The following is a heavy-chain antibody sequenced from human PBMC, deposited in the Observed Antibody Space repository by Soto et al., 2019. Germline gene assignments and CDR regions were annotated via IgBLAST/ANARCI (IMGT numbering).Heavy chain of an antibody. D-gene: IGHD2-2*01. J-gene: IGHJ5*02. CDR1: GGSIKDDTYY. CDR3: ARLHCASPNCVPLDH. V-gene: IGHV4-39*01. Sequence: QLQLQESGPGLVKPSETLSLTCTVSGGSIKDDTYYWGWIRQPPGKWLEWIGSIYYSGTSSYNPSLESGGTMSVDTSKKQLSIMLRSVTAADAAVYYCARLHCASPNCVPLDHWGQGTLVIVSS. CDR2: IYYSGTS.